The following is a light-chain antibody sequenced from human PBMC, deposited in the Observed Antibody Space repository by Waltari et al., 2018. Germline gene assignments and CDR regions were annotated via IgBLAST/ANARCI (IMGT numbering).Light chain of an antibody. CDR1: SGINVANYR. CDR3: MIWHSSTWV. Sequence: QAVLTQPSSLSASPGASASLTCTLRSGINVANYRIHWYQQKPGSPPRYLLRYKSESDKQQGSGVPSRFSGSKDASANSGILLISGLQSEDEADYYCMIWHSSTWVFGGGTKLTVL. V-gene: IGLV5-45*02. J-gene: IGLJ3*02. CDR2: YKSESDK.